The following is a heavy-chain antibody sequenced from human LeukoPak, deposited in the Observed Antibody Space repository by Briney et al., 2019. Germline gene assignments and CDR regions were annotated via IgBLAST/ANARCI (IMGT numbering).Heavy chain of an antibody. CDR1: GFTFSSYE. Sequence: GGSLRLSCAASGFTFSSYEMNWVRQAPGKGLEWVSYISSSGSTIYYADSVKGRFTISRDNAKNSLYLQMNSLRAEDTAVYYCARSPLVARGYYYYMDVWGKGTTVTISS. J-gene: IGHJ6*03. V-gene: IGHV3-48*03. CDR2: ISSSGSTI. D-gene: IGHD5-12*01. CDR3: ARSPLVARGYYYYMDV.